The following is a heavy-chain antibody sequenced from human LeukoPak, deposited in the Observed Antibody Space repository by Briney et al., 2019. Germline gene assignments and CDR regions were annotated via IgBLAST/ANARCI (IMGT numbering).Heavy chain of an antibody. CDR2: ISAYNGNT. V-gene: IGHV1-18*03. CDR1: GYTFTTYG. Sequence: ASVKVSCKASGYTFTTYGITWVRQAPGQGLEWMGWISAYNGNTNYAQKLQGRVTMTTDTSTSTAYMELRSLRSDDMAVYYCARALLDGYKELGYWVQGTLVTVSS. CDR3: ARALLDGYKELGY. D-gene: IGHD5-24*01. J-gene: IGHJ4*02.